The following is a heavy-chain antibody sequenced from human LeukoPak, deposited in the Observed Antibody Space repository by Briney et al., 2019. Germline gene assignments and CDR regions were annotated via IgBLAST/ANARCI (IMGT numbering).Heavy chain of an antibody. J-gene: IGHJ4*02. D-gene: IGHD3-22*01. V-gene: IGHV3-30-3*01. Sequence: GRSLRLSCAASGFTFSSYAMHWVRQAPGKGLEWVAVISYDGSNKYYADSVKGRFTISRDSSKNTLYLQMNSLRAEDTAVYYCARDYYDSSGYSFDYWGQGTLVTVSS. CDR1: GFTFSSYA. CDR3: ARDYYDSSGYSFDY. CDR2: ISYDGSNK.